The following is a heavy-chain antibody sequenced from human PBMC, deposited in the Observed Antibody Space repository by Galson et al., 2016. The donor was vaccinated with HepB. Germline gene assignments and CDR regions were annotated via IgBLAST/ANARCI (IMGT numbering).Heavy chain of an antibody. CDR3: ASNGWYCLDY. Sequence: ETLSLTCTVSGGSISNDNWWRWVRQSPGKGLEWIGEIYRSGSTHYNPSLKSRATISVDKSNNRFSLRLNSVSAADTAIYFCASNGWYCLDYWGHGTLVTVSS. V-gene: IGHV4-4*01. CDR2: IYRSGST. CDR1: GGSISNDNW. D-gene: IGHD6-19*01. J-gene: IGHJ4*01.